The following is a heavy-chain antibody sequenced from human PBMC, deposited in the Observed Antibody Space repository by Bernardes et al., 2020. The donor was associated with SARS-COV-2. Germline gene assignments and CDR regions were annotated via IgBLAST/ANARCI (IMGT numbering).Heavy chain of an antibody. CDR1: GYTFTSYD. V-gene: IGHV1-8*01. Sequence: ASVKVSCMASGYTFTSYDINWVRQATGQGLEWMGWMNPNSGNTGYAQKFQGRVTMTRNTSISTAYMELSSLRSEDTAVYYCARGVPAAIIDFWSGYYYYYYYGMDVWGQGTTVTVSS. CDR3: ARGVPAAIIDFWSGYYYYYYYGMDV. D-gene: IGHD3-3*01. CDR2: MNPNSGNT. J-gene: IGHJ6*02.